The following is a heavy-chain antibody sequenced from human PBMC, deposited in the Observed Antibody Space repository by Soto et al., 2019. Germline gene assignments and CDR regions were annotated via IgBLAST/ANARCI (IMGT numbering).Heavy chain of an antibody. Sequence: ALRLSCEGSGFTSSSYVMHWVRQAPGKGLEWVALISFDGSKKNYADSVKGRFTISRDNSKNMMYLQMNSLRPEDTAVYYCARGVFYYYGSSGYSPDYWSQGTLVTVSS. V-gene: IGHV3-30-3*01. CDR1: GFTSSSYV. CDR2: ISFDGSKK. J-gene: IGHJ4*02. CDR3: ARGVFYYYGSSGYSPDY. D-gene: IGHD3-22*01.